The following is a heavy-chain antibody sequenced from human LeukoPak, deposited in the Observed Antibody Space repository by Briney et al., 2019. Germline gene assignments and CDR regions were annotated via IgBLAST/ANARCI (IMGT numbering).Heavy chain of an antibody. CDR2: ISSGSSYI. J-gene: IGHJ4*02. CDR3: ARDDLPGVPLVPLGY. D-gene: IGHD2-2*01. V-gene: IGHV3-21*01. Sequence: GGSLRLSCAASGFTFSSYSMNWVRQAPGKGLEWVSSISSGSSYIYYADSVKGRLTISRDNAKNSLYLQMNRLRAEDTAVYYCARDDLPGVPLVPLGYWGQGTLVTVSS. CDR1: GFTFSSYS.